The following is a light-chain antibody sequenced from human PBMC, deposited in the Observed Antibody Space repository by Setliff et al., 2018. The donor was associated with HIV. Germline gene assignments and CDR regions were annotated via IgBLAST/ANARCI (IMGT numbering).Light chain of an antibody. CDR2: EVD. CDR3: TSFTSTSPYV. Sequence: QSALTQPASVSGSPGQSITISCTGTSSDVGGYKYVSWYQHHPGKAPKPLIYEVDNRPSGVSNRFSGSKSGNTASLTISGLQAEDEADYFCTSFTSTSPYVFGTGTKVTVL. J-gene: IGLJ1*01. CDR1: SSDVGGYKY. V-gene: IGLV2-14*01.